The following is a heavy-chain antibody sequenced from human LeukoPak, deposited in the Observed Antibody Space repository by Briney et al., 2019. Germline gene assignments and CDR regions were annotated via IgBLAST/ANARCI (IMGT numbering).Heavy chain of an antibody. Sequence: SETLSLTCNVSGGSISGYHWTWIRQPPGKGLEWIGYIYHSGTTYCNPTLKSRVTISVDRSKNHFSLKLSSVTAADTAVYYCARSQKYSYDSFDYWGQGTLVTVSS. CDR2: IYHSGTT. CDR3: ARSQKYSYDSFDY. J-gene: IGHJ4*02. D-gene: IGHD5-18*01. CDR1: GGSISGYH. V-gene: IGHV4-30-2*01.